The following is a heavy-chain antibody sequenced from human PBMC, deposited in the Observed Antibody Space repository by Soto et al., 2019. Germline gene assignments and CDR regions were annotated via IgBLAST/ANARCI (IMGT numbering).Heavy chain of an antibody. CDR1: GFTFSSYW. Sequence: EVPLVESGGGLVQPGGSLRLSCVDSGFTFSSYWMSWVRQAPVKGLEWVGNIKQDGSEENYVDSVKGRFTISRDNAKNSMYLQMKSLRAEDTAVYYCARIASSGRGWDVWGQGTTVVVSS. D-gene: IGHD3-10*01. CDR2: IKQDGSEE. CDR3: ARIASSGRGWDV. V-gene: IGHV3-7*01. J-gene: IGHJ6*02.